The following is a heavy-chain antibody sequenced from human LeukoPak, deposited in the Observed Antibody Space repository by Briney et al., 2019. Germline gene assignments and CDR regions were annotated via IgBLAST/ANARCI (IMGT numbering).Heavy chain of an antibody. V-gene: IGHV3-33*01. J-gene: IGHJ6*02. CDR3: ARAFIRYSGNWYYYYYGMDV. CDR2: IWYDGSNK. Sequence: GGSLRLSCAASGFTFSSFGLHWVRQAPGKGLEWVAVIWYDGSNKQYADSVKGRFTISRDNSKNTLYLQMNSLRAEDTAVYYCARAFIRYSGNWYYYYYGMDVWGQGTTVTVSS. D-gene: IGHD6-13*01. CDR1: GFTFSSFG.